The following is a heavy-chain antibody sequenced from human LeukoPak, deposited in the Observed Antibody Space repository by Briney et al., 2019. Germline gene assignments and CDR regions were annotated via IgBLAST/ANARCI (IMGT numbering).Heavy chain of an antibody. J-gene: IGHJ4*02. CDR1: RFTYNNYA. CDR3: AKAPIAVPGYFDY. V-gene: IGHV3-23*01. Sequence: GGSLTLSCPASRFTYNNYAMWLFRQPPGKGLERVSVISGSGGSTYYADSVKCRLTIPRDNSKNTLYLQMNSLRADDTAVYFCAKAPIAVPGYFDYWGQGTLVTVSS. D-gene: IGHD6-19*01. CDR2: ISGSGGST.